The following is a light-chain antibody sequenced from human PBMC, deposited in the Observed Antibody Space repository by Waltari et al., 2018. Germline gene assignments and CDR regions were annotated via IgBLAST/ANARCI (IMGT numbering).Light chain of an antibody. V-gene: IGKV2-30*01. CDR1: QSLVYSDGNTY. CDR2: KVS. Sequence: DVVMTQSPLSLPVTLGQPASIPCSSSQSLVYSDGNTYLNWFQQRPGQSPRRLIYKVSNRDSGVPDRFSGSGLGTDFTLKISRVEAEDVGVYYCMQGTHWPPITFGQGTRLEIK. CDR3: MQGTHWPPIT. J-gene: IGKJ5*01.